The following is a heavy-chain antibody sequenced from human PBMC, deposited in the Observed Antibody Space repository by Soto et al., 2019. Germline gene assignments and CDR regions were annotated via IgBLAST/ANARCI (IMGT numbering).Heavy chain of an antibody. D-gene: IGHD4-17*01. J-gene: IGHJ4*02. CDR3: AKNAGRHDYGDPYFDY. V-gene: IGHV3-30*18. CDR1: GFTFSSYG. CDR2: ISYDGSNK. Sequence: QVQLVESGGGVVQPGRSLRLSCAASGFTFSSYGMHWVRQAPGKGLEWVAVISYDGSNKYYADSVKGRFTISRDNSKNTLYLQMNSLRAEDTAVYYCAKNAGRHDYGDPYFDYWGQGTLVTVSS.